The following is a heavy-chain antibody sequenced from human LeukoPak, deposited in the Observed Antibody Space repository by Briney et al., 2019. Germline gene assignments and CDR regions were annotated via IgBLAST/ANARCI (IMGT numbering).Heavy chain of an antibody. CDR1: GGSISGSSYY. CDR3: ARQGYYYYYMDV. Sequence: KPSETLSLTCTVSGGSISGSSYYWGWIRQPPGKGLEWIGSIYYSGSTYYNPSLKSRVTISVDTSKNQFSLKLSSVTAADTAVYYCARQGYYYYYMDVWGKGTTVTVSS. CDR2: IYYSGST. V-gene: IGHV4-39*01. J-gene: IGHJ6*03.